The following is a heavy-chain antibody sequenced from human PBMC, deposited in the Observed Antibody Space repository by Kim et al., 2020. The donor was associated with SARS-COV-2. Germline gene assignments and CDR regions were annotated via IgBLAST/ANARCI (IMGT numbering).Heavy chain of an antibody. CDR1: GYTFTGYY. CDR3: ARAPVRGIAVAGPYY. D-gene: IGHD6-19*01. Sequence: ASVKVSCKASGYTFTGYYMHWVRQAPGQGLEWMGWINPNSGGTNYAQKFQGRVTMTRDTSISTAYMELSRLRSDDTAVYYCARAPVRGIAVAGPYYWGQGTLVTVSS. J-gene: IGHJ4*02. V-gene: IGHV1-2*02. CDR2: INPNSGGT.